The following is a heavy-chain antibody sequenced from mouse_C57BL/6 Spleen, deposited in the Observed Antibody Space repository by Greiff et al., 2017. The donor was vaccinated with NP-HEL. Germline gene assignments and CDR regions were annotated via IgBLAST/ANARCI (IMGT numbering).Heavy chain of an antibody. CDR2: LYPGDGDT. CDR1: GYAFSSSW. V-gene: IGHV1-82*01. J-gene: IGHJ1*03. CDR3: ARHLLLDV. D-gene: IGHD1-1*01. Sequence: QVQLQQSGPELVKPGASVKISCKASGYAFSSSWMNWVKQRPGKGLEWIGRLYPGDGDTNYNGKFKGTAPLTADKSSSTAYMQLSSLTSEDSAVYFCARHLLLDVWGTGTTVTVSS.